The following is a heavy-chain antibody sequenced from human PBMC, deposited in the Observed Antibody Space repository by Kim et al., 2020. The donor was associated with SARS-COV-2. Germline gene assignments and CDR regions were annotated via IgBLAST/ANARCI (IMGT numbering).Heavy chain of an antibody. D-gene: IGHD6-13*01. V-gene: IGHV4-34*01. Sequence: SETLSLTCAVYGGSFSGYYWSWIRQPPGKGLEWIGEINHSGSTNYNPSLKSRVTISVDTSKNQFSLKLSSVTAADTAVYYCARRGFGYGSSWSNFYYWGQGALVTVSS. CDR1: GGSFSGYY. CDR2: INHSGST. CDR3: ARRGFGYGSSWSNFYY. J-gene: IGHJ4*02.